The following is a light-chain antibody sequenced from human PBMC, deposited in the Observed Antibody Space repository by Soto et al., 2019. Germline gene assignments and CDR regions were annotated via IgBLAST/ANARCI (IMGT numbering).Light chain of an antibody. CDR1: HILLYGDGKTY. Sequence: DVVLTQAPLSLSVTPGQPASMSCNSIHILLYGDGKTYLYWYLQRPGQPPQLLIYAASSLQSGVPSRFSGSGSGTDFTLTISSLQPEDFATYYCQQSYSTPITFGQGTRLEIK. V-gene: IGKV2-29*01. J-gene: IGKJ5*01. CDR3: QQSYSTPIT. CDR2: AAS.